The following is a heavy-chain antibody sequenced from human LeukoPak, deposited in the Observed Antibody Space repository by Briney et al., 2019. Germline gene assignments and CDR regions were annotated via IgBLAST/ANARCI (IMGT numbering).Heavy chain of an antibody. CDR3: ARGGRITLFGVVIMRAFDI. V-gene: IGHV4-59*01. D-gene: IGHD3-3*01. CDR1: GGSISGYY. Sequence: SETLSPTCTVSGGSISGYYWSWIRQPPGKGLEWIGYIYYTGSTNYNPSLKSRVTISKDTSKNQFSLNLSSVTAADTAVYYCARGGRITLFGVVIMRAFDIWGQGTMVTVSS. CDR2: IYYTGST. J-gene: IGHJ3*02.